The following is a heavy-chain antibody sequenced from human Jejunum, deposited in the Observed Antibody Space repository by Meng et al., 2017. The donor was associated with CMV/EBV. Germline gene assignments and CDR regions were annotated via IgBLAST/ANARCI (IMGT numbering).Heavy chain of an antibody. V-gene: IGHV4-34*01. D-gene: IGHD2-2*01. CDR1: GYD. CDR2: INHSGST. Sequence: GYDWTWIRQTPGKGLEWIGEINHSGSTNYNSSLKSRVTISVDTSKNQFSLKLSSVTASDTAVYYCARGGRVDCSSTSCYWAYYFDYWGQGTLVTVSS. J-gene: IGHJ4*02. CDR3: ARGGRVDCSSTSCYWAYYFDY.